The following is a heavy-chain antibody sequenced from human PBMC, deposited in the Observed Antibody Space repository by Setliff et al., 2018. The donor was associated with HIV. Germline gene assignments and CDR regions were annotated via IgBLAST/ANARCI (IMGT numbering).Heavy chain of an antibody. Sequence: SETLSLTCNYSGNSFSGYHWNWIRQPAGKGLEWLGRIYYTGSTEYNPSLKSRLTMSMDTSKDQFSLRLVSLTTADTAVYYCARSIYGSGTYPLDVWGPGTLVTVS. J-gene: IGHJ4*02. CDR1: GNSFSGYH. CDR2: IYYTGST. CDR3: ARSIYGSGTYPLDV. V-gene: IGHV4-4*07. D-gene: IGHD3-10*01.